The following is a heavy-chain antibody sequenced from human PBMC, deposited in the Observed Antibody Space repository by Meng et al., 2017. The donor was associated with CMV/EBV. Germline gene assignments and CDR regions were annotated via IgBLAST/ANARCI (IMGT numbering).Heavy chain of an antibody. CDR2: IYYSGST. CDR3: ARVTSRVAGAFDY. J-gene: IGHJ4*02. Sequence: QGQLQGSGPGLVKPSQTLSLTCTVSGGSISSGDYYWSWIRQPPGKGLEWIGYIYYSGSTYYNPSLKSRVTISVDTSKNQFSLKLSSVTAADTAVYYYARVTSRVAGAFDYWGQGTLVTVSS. D-gene: IGHD1-14*01. CDR1: GGSISSGDYY. V-gene: IGHV4-30-4*08.